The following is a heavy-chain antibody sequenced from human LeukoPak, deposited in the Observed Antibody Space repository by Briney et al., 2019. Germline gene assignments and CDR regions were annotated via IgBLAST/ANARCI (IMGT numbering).Heavy chain of an antibody. V-gene: IGHV4-31*03. CDR3: ARSITIFGVVRLGTLLDY. J-gene: IGHJ4*02. CDR2: IYYSGST. CDR1: GGSISSGGYY. Sequence: SQTLSLTCTVSGGSISSGGYYWSWIRQHPGKGLEWIGYIYYSGSTYYNPSLKSRVTISVDTSKNQFSLKLSSVTAADTAVYYCARSITIFGVVRLGTLLDYWGQGTLVTVSS. D-gene: IGHD3-3*01.